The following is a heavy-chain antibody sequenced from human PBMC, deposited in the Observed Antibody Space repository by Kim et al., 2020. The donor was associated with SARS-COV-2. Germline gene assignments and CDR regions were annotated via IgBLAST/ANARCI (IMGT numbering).Heavy chain of an antibody. J-gene: IGHJ4*02. CDR2: ISWNGADI. CDR3: AKGTYFYNTGGYPGLDY. V-gene: IGHV3-43D*03. CDR1: GFNFYDYA. D-gene: IGHD3-22*01. Sequence: GGSLRLSCAASGFNFYDYALHWVRQAPGKGLEWVSLISWNGADIYYGDSVRGRFTISRDNSKNSLYLQMNSLRPEDTGLYYCAKGTYFYNTGGYPGLDYWGQGTLVTVSS.